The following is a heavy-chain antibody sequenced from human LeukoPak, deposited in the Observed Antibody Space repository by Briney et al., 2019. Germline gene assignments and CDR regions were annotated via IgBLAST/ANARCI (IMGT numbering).Heavy chain of an antibody. V-gene: IGHV3-33*06. J-gene: IGHJ3*02. Sequence: RSLRLSCAASGFTFSSYGMHWVRQAPGKGLEWVAVIWYDGSNKYYADSVKGRFTISRDNSKNTLYLQMNSLRAEDTAVYYCANSVTSWAFDIWGQGTMVTVSS. D-gene: IGHD2-2*01. CDR2: IWYDGSNK. CDR1: GFTFSSYG. CDR3: ANSVTSWAFDI.